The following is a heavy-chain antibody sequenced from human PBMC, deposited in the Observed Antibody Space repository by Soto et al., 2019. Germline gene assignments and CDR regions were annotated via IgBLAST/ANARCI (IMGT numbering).Heavy chain of an antibody. Sequence: QVQLVQSGAEVKKPGSSVKVSCKASGGTFSSYAISWVRQAPGQGLEWMGGIIPIFGTANYAQKFQGRVTITADESTSTAYMELSSLRCEDTAVYYCARTPLPPGQDYDFWSGYYTGILDYWGQGTLVTVSS. V-gene: IGHV1-69*19. D-gene: IGHD3-3*01. J-gene: IGHJ4*02. CDR1: GGTFSSYA. CDR2: IIPIFGTA. CDR3: ARTPLPPGQDYDFWSGYYTGILDY.